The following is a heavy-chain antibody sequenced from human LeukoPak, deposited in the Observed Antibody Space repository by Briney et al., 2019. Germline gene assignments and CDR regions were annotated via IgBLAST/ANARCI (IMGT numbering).Heavy chain of an antibody. CDR1: GFTFTDYY. D-gene: IGHD3-9*01. Sequence: GASVKVSCKTSGFTFTDYYIHWVRLAPGQGLEWMGYINPHSGVTSFPQRFRGRVTLTTDTSISAAYMDLSSLTSDDTAIYYCVREGNQVLTKNFALWGQGALVTVSS. V-gene: IGHV1-2*02. CDR2: INPHSGVT. CDR3: VREGNQVLTKNFAL. J-gene: IGHJ4*02.